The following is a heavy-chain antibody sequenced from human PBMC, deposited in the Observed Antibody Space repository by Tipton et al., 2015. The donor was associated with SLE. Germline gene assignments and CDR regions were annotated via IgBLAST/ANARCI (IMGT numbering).Heavy chain of an antibody. CDR3: ARGMVTWRGAIIGVDV. V-gene: IGHV4-59*08. CDR1: GGSISRNY. J-gene: IGHJ6*02. D-gene: IGHD2-21*02. CDR2: ISDGGGT. Sequence: TLSLTCSVSGGSISRNYWIWIRQPPGKGLEWIGYISDGGGTNHNPSLKSRVTISVDPAKNQFSLKLTPVTAADTAVYYCARGMVTWRGAIIGVDVWGQGATVNVSS.